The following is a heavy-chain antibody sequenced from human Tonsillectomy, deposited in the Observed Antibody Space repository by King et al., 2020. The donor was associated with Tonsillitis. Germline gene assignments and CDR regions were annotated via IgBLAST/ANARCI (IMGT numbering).Heavy chain of an antibody. CDR2: INPNSGDT. Sequence: QLVQSGAEVKKPGASVKVSCKTSGYTFTGFYLHWVRQAPGQGLEWMGWINPNSGDTRYAQKFQGRLTMTGDTSISTVYMELNRLTSDDTALYYCARNAVGLIAGTGTDYWGQGTQVTVSS. CDR1: GYTFTGFY. CDR3: ARNAVGLIAGTGTDY. V-gene: IGHV1-2*02. J-gene: IGHJ4*02. D-gene: IGHD6-19*01.